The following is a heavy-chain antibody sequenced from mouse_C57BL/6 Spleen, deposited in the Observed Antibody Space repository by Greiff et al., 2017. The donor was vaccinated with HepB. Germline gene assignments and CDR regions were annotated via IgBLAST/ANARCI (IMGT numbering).Heavy chain of an antibody. CDR1: GYTFTSYW. D-gene: IGHD2-3*01. Sequence: QVQLQQPGTELVQPGASVKLSCKASGYTFTSYWMHWVKQRPGQGLEWIGNINPSNGGTNYNEKFKSKATLTVAKSSSTAFIQLSSLTSEAAAVYYCAHDGYPAYWGQGTLVTVSA. CDR2: INPSNGGT. CDR3: AHDGYPAY. V-gene: IGHV1-53*01. J-gene: IGHJ3*01.